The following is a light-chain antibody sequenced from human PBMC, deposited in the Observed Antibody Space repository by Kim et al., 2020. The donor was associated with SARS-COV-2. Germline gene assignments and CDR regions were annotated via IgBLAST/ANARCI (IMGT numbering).Light chain of an antibody. CDR2: DAS. V-gene: IGKV3-20*01. J-gene: IGKJ1*01. CDR3: HQYDRPPRT. CDR1: QSVPGNC. Sequence: SPGEGATLSCRASQSVPGNCLDWYKRKPGQTPTLLIYDASSRATGIPDRFSGSGSGTDFTLTISRLEPEDIAQYYCHQYDRPPRTFGQGTKVDIK.